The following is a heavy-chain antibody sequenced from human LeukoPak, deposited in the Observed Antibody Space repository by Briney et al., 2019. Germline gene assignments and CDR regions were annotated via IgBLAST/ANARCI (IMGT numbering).Heavy chain of an antibody. V-gene: IGHV3-23*01. D-gene: IGHD2-15*01. CDR1: GFTFSNDG. CDR2: ISGSGDNT. J-gene: IGHJ4*02. Sequence: GGSLRLSCVASGFTFSNDGMTWVRQAPGKGLEWVSAISGSGDNTFYADSVKGRFTSSRDNSKRTLYLQMHSLRAEDTAIYYCAKGDDSVTSPSYWGQGTLVTVSS. CDR3: AKGDDSVTSPSY.